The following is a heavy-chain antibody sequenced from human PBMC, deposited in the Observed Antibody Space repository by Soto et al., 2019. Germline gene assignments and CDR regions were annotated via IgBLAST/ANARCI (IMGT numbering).Heavy chain of an antibody. J-gene: IGHJ4*02. CDR1: GGSISSSSYY. CDR2: IYYSGST. V-gene: IGHV4-39*01. CDR3: ARTRRSNLDY. D-gene: IGHD4-4*01. Sequence: SETLSLTCTVSGGSISSSSYYWGWIRQPPGKGLEWIGSIYYSGSTYYNPSLKSRVTISVDTSKNQFSLKLSSVTAADTAVYYCARTRRSNLDYWGQGTLVTVSS.